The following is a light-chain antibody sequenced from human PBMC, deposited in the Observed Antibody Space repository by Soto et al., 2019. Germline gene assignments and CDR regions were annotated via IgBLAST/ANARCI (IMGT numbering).Light chain of an antibody. V-gene: IGLV1-40*01. CDR1: SSNIGAGYD. Sequence: QLVLTQPPSVSGAPGQRVTISCTGSSSNIGAGYDVHWYQQLLGTAPKLLIYNNNNRPSGVPDRFSGSKSGTSASLAITGLQAEDEADYYCQSYDSSLSGSVFGGGTKVTVL. CDR2: NNN. J-gene: IGLJ3*02. CDR3: QSYDSSLSGSV.